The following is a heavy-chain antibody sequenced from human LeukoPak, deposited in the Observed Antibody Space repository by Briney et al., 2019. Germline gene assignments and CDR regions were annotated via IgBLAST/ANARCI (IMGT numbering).Heavy chain of an antibody. CDR2: IYYSGST. CDR1: GGSISSYY. CDR3: ARKGKKNWFDP. J-gene: IGHJ5*02. Sequence: SETLSLTCTVSGGSISSYYWSWIRQPPGKGLEWIGYIYYSGSTNYNPSLKSRVTISVDTSKNQFPLKLSSVTAADTAVYYCARKGKKNWFDPWGQGTLVTVSS. V-gene: IGHV4-59*01.